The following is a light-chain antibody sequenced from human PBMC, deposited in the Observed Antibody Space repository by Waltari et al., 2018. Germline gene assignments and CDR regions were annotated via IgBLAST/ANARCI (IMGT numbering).Light chain of an antibody. Sequence: ETVMTQSPATLSVSPGERATLSCRASQSVSSNLAWYQQKPGQAPRLLIYGASTRATGNPARFSGSGSGTEFTLTISSLQSEDFAVYYCQQYNNWPETFGGGTKVEIK. V-gene: IGKV3-15*01. CDR3: QQYNNWPET. J-gene: IGKJ4*01. CDR2: GAS. CDR1: QSVSSN.